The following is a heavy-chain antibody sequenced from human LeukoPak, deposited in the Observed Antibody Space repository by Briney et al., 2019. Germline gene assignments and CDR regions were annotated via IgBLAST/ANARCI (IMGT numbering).Heavy chain of an antibody. CDR1: GFTFSSYA. CDR2: ISLSGDDT. CDR3: AKDPTSSDAFDI. V-gene: IGHV3-23*01. J-gene: IGHJ3*02. Sequence: GGSLRLSCAASGFTFSSYAMSWVRQAPGKGLEWVSAISLSGDDTYYADSVKGRFTISRDNSKNTLYLQMNSLRAEDTAVYYCAKDPTSSDAFDIWGQGTMVTVSS. D-gene: IGHD3-16*01.